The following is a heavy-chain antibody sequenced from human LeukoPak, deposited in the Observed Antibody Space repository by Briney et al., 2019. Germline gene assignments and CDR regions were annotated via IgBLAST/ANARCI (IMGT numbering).Heavy chain of an antibody. CDR3: ARALPSSGYFEFDY. CDR1: GYTFTSYD. V-gene: IGHV1-8*01. J-gene: IGHJ4*02. CDR2: MNPNSGNT. Sequence: GASVKVSCKASGYTFTSYDVNWVRQATGRGLEWIGWMNPNSGNTGYAQKFQGRVTMTRDTSISTAYMELSSLRSEDTAVHYCARALPSSGYFEFDYWGQGTLVTVSS. D-gene: IGHD3-22*01.